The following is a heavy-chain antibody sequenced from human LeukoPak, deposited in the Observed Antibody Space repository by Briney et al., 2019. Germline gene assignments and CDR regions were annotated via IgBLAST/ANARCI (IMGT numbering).Heavy chain of an antibody. CDR3: ARSIAGDGPTHNWFGP. J-gene: IGHJ5*02. V-gene: IGHV4-39*01. Sequence: SETLSLTCTVSGGSISTTSTYWGWIRQPPGKGPEWIGSIYYSGTTYYNPSLKSRVTIFVDTSKNQFSLKLSSVTAADMATYYCARSIAGDGPTHNWFGPWGQGALVTVSS. D-gene: IGHD6-13*01. CDR2: IYYSGTT. CDR1: GGSISTTSTY.